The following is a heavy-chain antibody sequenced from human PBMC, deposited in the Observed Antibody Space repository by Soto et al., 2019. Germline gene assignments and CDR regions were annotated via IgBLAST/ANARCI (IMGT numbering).Heavy chain of an antibody. CDR1: RGSISSYY. J-gene: IGHJ4*02. CDR3: ARGVVVAASTNEFDY. Sequence: PSETLSLTCTVSRGSISSYYWSWIRQPPGKGLEWIGYIYYSGSTNYNSSLKSRVTISVDTSKNQFSLKLSSVTAADTAVYYCARGVVVAASTNEFDYWGQGTLVTVSS. D-gene: IGHD2-15*01. CDR2: IYYSGST. V-gene: IGHV4-59*01.